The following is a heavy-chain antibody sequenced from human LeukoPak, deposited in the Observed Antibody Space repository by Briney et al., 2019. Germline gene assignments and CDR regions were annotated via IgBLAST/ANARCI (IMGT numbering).Heavy chain of an antibody. CDR1: GYTFTDYY. CDR3: AVIEVGPIDY. J-gene: IGHJ4*02. Sequence: ASVKVSCKVSGYTFTDYYMHWVQQAPGKGLEWMGLVDPEDGETIYAEKFQGRVTITADTSTDTAYMELSSLRSEGTAVYYCAVIEVGPIDYWGQGTLVTVSS. D-gene: IGHD2-21*01. V-gene: IGHV1-69-2*01. CDR2: VDPEDGET.